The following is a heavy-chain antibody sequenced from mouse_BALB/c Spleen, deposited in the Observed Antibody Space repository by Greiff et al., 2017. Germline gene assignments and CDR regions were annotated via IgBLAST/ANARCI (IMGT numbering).Heavy chain of an antibody. CDR3: NAGGNYEDY. CDR1: GFNIKDYY. Sequence: EVQLQESGAELVRSGASVKLSCTASGFNIKDYYMHWVKQRPEQGLEWIGWIDHENGDTEYAPKFQGKATMTADTSSNTAYLQLSSLTSEDTAVYYCNAGGNYEDYWGQGTTLTVSS. CDR2: IDHENGDT. D-gene: IGHD2-1*01. V-gene: IGHV14-4*02. J-gene: IGHJ2*01.